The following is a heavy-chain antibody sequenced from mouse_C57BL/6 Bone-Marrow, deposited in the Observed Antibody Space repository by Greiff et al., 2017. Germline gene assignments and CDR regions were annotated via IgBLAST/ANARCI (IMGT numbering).Heavy chain of an antibody. D-gene: IGHD1-1*01. CDR3: ATIYYGSSYAMDY. CDR1: GYTFTDYY. Sequence: VQLQQSGPELVKPGASVKISCKASGYTFTDYYMNWVKQSHGKSLEWIGDINPNNGGTSYNQKFKGKATLTVDKSSSTAYMELRSLTSEDSAVYYCATIYYGSSYAMDYWGQGTSVTVSS. V-gene: IGHV1-26*01. J-gene: IGHJ4*01. CDR2: INPNNGGT.